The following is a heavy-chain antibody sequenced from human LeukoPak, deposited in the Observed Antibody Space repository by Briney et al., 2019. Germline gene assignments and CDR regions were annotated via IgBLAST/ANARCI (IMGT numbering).Heavy chain of an antibody. J-gene: IGHJ4*02. V-gene: IGHV3-30*18. CDR1: GFTFSSYG. D-gene: IGHD5-18*01. CDR2: ISYDGSNK. Sequence: GRSLRLSCAASGFTFSSYGMHWVRPAPGKGLEWVAVISYDGSNKYYADSVKGRFTISRDNSKNTLYLQMNSLRAEDTAEYYCAKRGEGIQLWLLLDYWGQGTLVTVSS. CDR3: AKRGEGIQLWLLLDY.